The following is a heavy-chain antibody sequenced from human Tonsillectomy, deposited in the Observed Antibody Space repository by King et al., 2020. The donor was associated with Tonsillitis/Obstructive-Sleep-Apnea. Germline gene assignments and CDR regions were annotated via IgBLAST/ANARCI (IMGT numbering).Heavy chain of an antibody. V-gene: IGHV5-51*01. CDR1: GYSFTSYW. CDR3: VRHFALLRRIDY. J-gene: IGHJ4*02. CDR2: IHPGDSES. D-gene: IGHD3-9*01. Sequence: VQLVESGAEVKMPGESLKISCKGSGYSFTSYWIGWVRQLPGKGLEWMGIIHPGDSESKYSPSFQGQVTISADKSTSTAYLQWSSLKASDTAMYYCVRHFALLRRIDYWGQGTQVTVSS.